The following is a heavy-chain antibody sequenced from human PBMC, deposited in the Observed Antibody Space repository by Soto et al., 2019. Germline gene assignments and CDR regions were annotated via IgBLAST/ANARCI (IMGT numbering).Heavy chain of an antibody. D-gene: IGHD2-2*01. CDR1: GFTFSSYW. Sequence: GGSLRLSCAASGFTFSSYWMHWVRQAPGKGLEWVSAITSSGGTTYYADSVKGRFTISRDNSKNTLYLQMNSLRAEDTAVYYCAKRLLSQSFDYWGQGALVTVSS. J-gene: IGHJ4*02. V-gene: IGHV3-23*01. CDR2: ITSSGGTT. CDR3: AKRLLSQSFDY.